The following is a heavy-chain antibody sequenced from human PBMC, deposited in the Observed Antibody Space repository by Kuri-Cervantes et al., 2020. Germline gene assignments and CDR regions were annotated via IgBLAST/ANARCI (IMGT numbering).Heavy chain of an antibody. J-gene: IGHJ4*02. Sequence: GGSLRLSCAASGFTFSNAWMSWVRQAPGKGLEWVGRIKSKTDGGTTDYAAPAKGRFTISRDDSKNTLYLQMNSLKTEDTAVYYCTTGRGVWFRELLGYWGQGTLVTVSS. CDR1: GFTFSNAW. CDR3: TTGRGVWFRELLGY. CDR2: IKSKTDGGTT. D-gene: IGHD3-10*01. V-gene: IGHV3-15*01.